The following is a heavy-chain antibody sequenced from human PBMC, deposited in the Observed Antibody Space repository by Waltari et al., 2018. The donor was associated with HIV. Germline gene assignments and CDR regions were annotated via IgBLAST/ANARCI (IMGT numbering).Heavy chain of an antibody. CDR3: ARVKAYSSGWFDY. Sequence: EVQLVESGGGLIQPGGSLRLSCAASGFTVSSNSMSWVRQAPGKGLEWVSVFYSGGSAYSADSVKGRLTISRDNSKNTLHLQMKRLRTEDTAVYYCARVKAYSSGWFDYWGQGTLVTVSS. D-gene: IGHD6-19*01. J-gene: IGHJ5*01. CDR1: GFTVSSNS. CDR2: FYSGGSA. V-gene: IGHV3-53*01.